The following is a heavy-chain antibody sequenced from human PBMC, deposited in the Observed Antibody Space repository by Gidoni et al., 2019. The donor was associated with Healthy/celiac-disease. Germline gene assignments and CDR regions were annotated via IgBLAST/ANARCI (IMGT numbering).Heavy chain of an antibody. Sequence: QLQLQESGPGLVKPSETLSLTCTVSGGSISSSSYYWGWIRQPPGKGLEWIGSIYYSGSTYYNPSLKSRVTISVDTSKNQFSLKLSSVTAADTAVYYCARQLNYGGEPDWYFDLWGRGTLVTVSS. CDR1: GGSISSSSYY. CDR2: IYYSGST. CDR3: ARQLNYGGEPDWYFDL. J-gene: IGHJ2*01. V-gene: IGHV4-39*01. D-gene: IGHD3-16*01.